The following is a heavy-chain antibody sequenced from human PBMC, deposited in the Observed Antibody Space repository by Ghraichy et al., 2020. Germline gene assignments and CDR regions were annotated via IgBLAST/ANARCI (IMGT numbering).Heavy chain of an antibody. CDR3: ARSLPNRYYYYGMDV. D-gene: IGHD1-14*01. Sequence: LTLTCAASGFIFSRHAMNWVRQAPGKGLEWVSYISSSGSTIFYADSVEGRFTISRDNANNSLFLQMDILRDDDTAVYYCARSLPNRYYYYGMDVWGRGTTVTVSS. CDR1: GFIFSRHA. J-gene: IGHJ6*02. V-gene: IGHV3-48*02. CDR2: ISSSGSTI.